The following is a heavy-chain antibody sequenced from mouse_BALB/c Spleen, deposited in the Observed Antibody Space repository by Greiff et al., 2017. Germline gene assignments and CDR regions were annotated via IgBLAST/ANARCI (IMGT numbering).Heavy chain of an antibody. J-gene: IGHJ4*01. CDR3: ARRFYYGNYDYYAMDY. CDR2: INPYYGST. Sequence: VQLQQTGPELVKPGASVKISCKASGYSFTDYIMLWVKQSHGKSLEWIGNINPYYGSTSYNLKFKGKATLTVDKSSSTAYMQLNSLTSEDSAVYYCARRFYYGNYDYYAMDYWGQGTSVTVSS. D-gene: IGHD2-1*01. CDR1: GYSFTDYI. V-gene: IGHV1-39*01.